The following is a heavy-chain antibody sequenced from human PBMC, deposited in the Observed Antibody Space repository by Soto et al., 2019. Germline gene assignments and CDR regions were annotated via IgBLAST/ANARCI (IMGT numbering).Heavy chain of an antibody. D-gene: IGHD2-21*02. V-gene: IGHV4-39*01. Sequence: SETLSLTCTVSGDSISSSSYYWDWIRQPPGKGLEWIGGIYYSGSTYYNPSLKSRVTISVDTSKNQFSLKLSSVTAADTAVYYCARARSGDRRFDSWGQGALVTVSS. J-gene: IGHJ4*02. CDR1: GDSISSSSYY. CDR3: ARARSGDRRFDS. CDR2: IYYSGST.